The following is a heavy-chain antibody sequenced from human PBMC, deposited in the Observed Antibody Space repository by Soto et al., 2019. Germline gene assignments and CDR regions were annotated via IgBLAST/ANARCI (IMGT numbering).Heavy chain of an antibody. D-gene: IGHD2-2*01. CDR2: MYHSGST. J-gene: IGHJ4*02. CDR3: ARVPDY. Sequence: SETLSLTCAVSGGSISSGGYSWSWIRQPPGKGLEWIGYMYHSGSTYYNPSLESRVTISIDRSKNQFSLKLSSVTAADTAVYCCARVPDYWGQGILVTVS. CDR1: GGSISSGGYS. V-gene: IGHV4-30-2*01.